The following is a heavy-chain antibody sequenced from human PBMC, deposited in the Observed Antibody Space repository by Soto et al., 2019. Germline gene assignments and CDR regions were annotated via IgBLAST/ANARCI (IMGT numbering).Heavy chain of an antibody. D-gene: IGHD5-12*01. J-gene: IGHJ4*02. V-gene: IGHV3-23*01. CDR1: GFTFSSYA. Sequence: PGGSLRLSCAASGFTFSSYAMSWFRQAPGNGLEWVSAISGSGGSTYYADSVKGRFTISRDNSKNTLYLQMNSLRAEDTAVYYCAKVKDGYKYFDYWGQGTLVTVSS. CDR3: AKVKDGYKYFDY. CDR2: ISGSGGST.